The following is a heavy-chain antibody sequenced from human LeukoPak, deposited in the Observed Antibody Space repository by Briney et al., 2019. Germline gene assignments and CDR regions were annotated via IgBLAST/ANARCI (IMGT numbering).Heavy chain of an antibody. D-gene: IGHD2-15*01. CDR2: IYYSGST. V-gene: IGHV4-59*05. CDR3: ARIRLYIDY. CDR1: GDSIRSYY. J-gene: IGHJ4*02. Sequence: PSETLSLTCTVSGDSIRSYYWSWIRQPPGKGLEWIGSIYYSGSTYYNPSLKSRVTISVDTSKNQFSLKLSSVTAADTAVYYCARIRLYIDYWGQGALLTVSS.